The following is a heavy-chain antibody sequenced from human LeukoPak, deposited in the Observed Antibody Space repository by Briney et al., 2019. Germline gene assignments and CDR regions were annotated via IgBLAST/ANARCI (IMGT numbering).Heavy chain of an antibody. D-gene: IGHD3-3*01. J-gene: IGHJ4*02. CDR3: AKDFSLRFLEWLLFPDY. Sequence: PGGSLRLSCAASGFTFSSYAMNWVRQAPGKGLEWVSAISGSGGSTYYADSVKGRFTISRDNSKNTLYLQMNSLRAEDTAVYYCAKDFSLRFLEWLLFPDYWGQGTLVTVSS. V-gene: IGHV3-23*01. CDR2: ISGSGGST. CDR1: GFTFSSYA.